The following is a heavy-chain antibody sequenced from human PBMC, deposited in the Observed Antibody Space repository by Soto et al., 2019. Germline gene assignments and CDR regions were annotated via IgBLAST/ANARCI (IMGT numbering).Heavy chain of an antibody. V-gene: IGHV3-7*05. Sequence: PGGSLRLSCVASGFTFSDFWMSWVRQAPGKGLEWVANIKEDGSDKYYGDSVKGRFTISRDNAENSLYLQMNSLRDEDTAIYYCATGRHWGQGTLVTVSS. CDR2: IKEDGSDK. CDR1: GFTFSDFW. CDR3: ATGRH. J-gene: IGHJ4*02.